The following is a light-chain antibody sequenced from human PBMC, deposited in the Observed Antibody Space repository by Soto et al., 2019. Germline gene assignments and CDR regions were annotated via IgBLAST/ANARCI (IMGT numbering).Light chain of an antibody. CDR2: RDD. J-gene: IGLJ2*01. CDR1: SSNIGSNY. Sequence: QSVLTQTPSASATPGQRITISCFGSSSNIGSNYGYWYQQLPGTAPKLLISRDDERPSGVPDRFSGSKSGTSASLAISGVRSEDEADYFCAAWDDSLRATVFGGGTKVTVL. CDR3: AAWDDSLRATV. V-gene: IGLV1-47*01.